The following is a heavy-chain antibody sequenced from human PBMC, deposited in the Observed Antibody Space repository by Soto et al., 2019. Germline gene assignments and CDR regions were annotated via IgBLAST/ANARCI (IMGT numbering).Heavy chain of an antibody. Sequence: GAPVTVSWEASGVRHDYCYINWVRQAPGQGLEWMGWVNPNSGETGFAQKFQGRITMTRNTSINTVYMELRSLRSDDTAVYFCSDTGGYWGQGTLVTVSS. D-gene: IGHD2-8*02. V-gene: IGHV1-8*01. CDR1: GVRHDYCY. J-gene: IGHJ4*02. CDR3: SDTGGY. CDR2: VNPNSGET.